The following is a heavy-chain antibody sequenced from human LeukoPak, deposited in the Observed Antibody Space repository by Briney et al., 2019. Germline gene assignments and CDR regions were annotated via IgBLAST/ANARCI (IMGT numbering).Heavy chain of an antibody. CDR3: ASARSSSWYENYYYYMDV. Sequence: ASVKVSCKASGYTFNTYDINWVRQATGQGLEWMGWMNPNSGNTGYAQKFQGRVTMTRNTSISTAYMELSSLRSEDTAVYYCASARSSSWYENYYYYMDVWGKGTTVTISS. CDR1: GYTFNTYD. V-gene: IGHV1-8*01. CDR2: MNPNSGNT. D-gene: IGHD6-13*01. J-gene: IGHJ6*03.